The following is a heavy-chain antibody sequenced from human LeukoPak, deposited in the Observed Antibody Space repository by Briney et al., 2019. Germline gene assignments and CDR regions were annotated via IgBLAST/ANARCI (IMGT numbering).Heavy chain of an antibody. V-gene: IGHV6-1*01. CDR2: TYYRSKWYN. J-gene: IGHJ3*02. Sequence: RGXXXXGRTYYRSKWYNDYAVSVKGRITINPDTSKNQFSLQLNSVTPEDTAVYYCARAIDDSSGDAFDIWGQGTMVTVSS. D-gene: IGHD3-22*01. CDR3: ARAIDDSSGDAFDI.